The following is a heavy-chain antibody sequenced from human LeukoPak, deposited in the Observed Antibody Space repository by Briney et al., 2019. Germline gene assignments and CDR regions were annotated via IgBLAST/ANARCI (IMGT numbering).Heavy chain of an antibody. V-gene: IGHV3-48*02. J-gene: IGHJ6*02. D-gene: IGHD2-15*01. CDR1: GFTFSSQN. Sequence: PGGSLRLSCVASGFTFSSQNMNWVRQAPGRGLEWISYIRSSDDTIYYADSVKGRFTISRDNAKNSLSLQMNSLRDEDTAVYYCARDWVGDVWGQGTTVTVSS. CDR2: IRSSDDTI. CDR3: ARDWVGDV.